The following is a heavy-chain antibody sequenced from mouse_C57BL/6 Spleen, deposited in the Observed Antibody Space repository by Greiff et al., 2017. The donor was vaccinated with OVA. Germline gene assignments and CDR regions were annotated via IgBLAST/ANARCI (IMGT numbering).Heavy chain of an antibody. Sequence: DVMLVESGEGLVKPGGSLKLSCAASGFTFSSYAMSWVRQTPEKRLEWVAYISSGGDYIYYADTVKGRFTISRDNARNTLYLQMSSLKSEDTAMYYCTRDMVTTTDEAWFAYWGQGTLVTVSA. V-gene: IGHV5-9-1*02. J-gene: IGHJ3*01. CDR3: TRDMVTTTDEAWFAY. CDR1: GFTFSSYA. CDR2: ISSGGDYI. D-gene: IGHD2-2*01.